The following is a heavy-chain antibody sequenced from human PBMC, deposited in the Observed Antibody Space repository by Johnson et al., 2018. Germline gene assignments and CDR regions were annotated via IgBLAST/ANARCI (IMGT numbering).Heavy chain of an antibody. V-gene: IGHV3-30*03. CDR3: ARNIVGATNRYYDYYYMDV. D-gene: IGHD1-26*01. Sequence: QVQLVQSGGGVVQPGRSLRLSCAASGFTFSSYGMHWVRQAPGKGLEWVAVIAYDGNNKYYAQSLKGRFTISRDNSKNTLYLQMNSLRAGDTAVYYCARNIVGATNRYYDYYYMDVWGKGTTVTVSS. CDR2: IAYDGNNK. CDR1: GFTFSSYG. J-gene: IGHJ6*03.